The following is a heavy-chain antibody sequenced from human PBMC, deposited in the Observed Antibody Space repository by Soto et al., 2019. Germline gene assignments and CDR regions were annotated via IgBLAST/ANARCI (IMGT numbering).Heavy chain of an antibody. D-gene: IGHD4-17*01. CDR2: INHSGST. V-gene: IGHV4-34*01. J-gene: IGHJ5*02. CDR1: GGSFSGYY. Sequence: SETLSLTCAVYGGSFSGYYWSWIRQPPGKGLEWIGEINHSGSTNYNPSLKSRVTISLDTSKNQFSLTLSSVAAADTAVYYCARGLGDDYGDYQNWFDPWGQGTLVTVSS. CDR3: ARGLGDDYGDYQNWFDP.